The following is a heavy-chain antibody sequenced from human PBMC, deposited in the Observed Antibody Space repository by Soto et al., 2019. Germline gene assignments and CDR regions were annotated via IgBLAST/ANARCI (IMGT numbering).Heavy chain of an antibody. Sequence: EVQLVESGGGLVQPGGSLRLSCTASGFIVSDTYVNWVRQAPGKGLEWVSVISNRGDTHYADSVRGRFSLSRDISDNTLHLQMNNLRVEDTAVYDGAREPRYCRGGSCSITGDAYDIWGQGTMVTVSS. J-gene: IGHJ3*02. D-gene: IGHD2-15*01. CDR3: AREPRYCRGGSCSITGDAYDI. V-gene: IGHV3-66*01. CDR1: GFIVSDTY. CDR2: ISNRGDT.